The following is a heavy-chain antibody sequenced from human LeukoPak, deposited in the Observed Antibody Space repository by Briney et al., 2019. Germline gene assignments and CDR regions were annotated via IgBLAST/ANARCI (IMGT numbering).Heavy chain of an antibody. CDR1: GFTVSGNY. CDR2: LYSGDST. Sequence: GGSLRLSCAASGFTVSGNYMSWVRQAPGKGLEWVSLLYSGDSTYYADSVKGRFSISRDDSKNTLYLQMNSLRAEDTAVYYCASRDKGYYYGMDVWGQGTTVTVSS. J-gene: IGHJ6*02. D-gene: IGHD5-24*01. CDR3: ASRDKGYYYGMDV. V-gene: IGHV3-66*01.